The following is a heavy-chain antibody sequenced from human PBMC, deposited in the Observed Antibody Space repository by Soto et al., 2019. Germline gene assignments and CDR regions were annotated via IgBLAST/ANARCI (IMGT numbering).Heavy chain of an antibody. CDR3: ARAVSADGGYYGMDV. Sequence: QVQLVQSGAEVKKPGASVKVSCKASGYTFTGYYMHWVRQAPGQGLEWMGWINPNSGGTNYAQKFQGRVTMTRDTSISTAYMELSRLRSDDTAVYYCARAVSADGGYYGMDVWGQGTTVTVSS. CDR1: GYTFTGYY. D-gene: IGHD2-2*01. J-gene: IGHJ6*02. CDR2: INPNSGGT. V-gene: IGHV1-2*02.